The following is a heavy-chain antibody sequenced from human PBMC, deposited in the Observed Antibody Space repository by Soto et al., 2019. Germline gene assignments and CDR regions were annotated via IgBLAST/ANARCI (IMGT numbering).Heavy chain of an antibody. CDR2: IYYSGST. CDR3: ARRYDYIWGSYRYSDYFDY. D-gene: IGHD3-16*02. V-gene: IGHV4-39*01. CDR1: GGSISSSSYY. Sequence: SETLSLTCTVSGGSISSSSYYWGWIRQPPGKGLEWIGSIYYSGSTYYNPSLKSRVTISVDTSKNQFSLKLSSVTAADTAVYYCARRYDYIWGSYRYSDYFDYWGQGTLVTVSS. J-gene: IGHJ4*02.